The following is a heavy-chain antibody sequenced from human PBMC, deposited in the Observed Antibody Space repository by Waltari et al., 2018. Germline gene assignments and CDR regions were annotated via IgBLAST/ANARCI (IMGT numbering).Heavy chain of an antibody. CDR2: TYFSGTS. J-gene: IGHJ4*02. V-gene: IGHV4-61*01. CDR1: GDSVPSDNYY. CDR3: ARTTNGDYFGDY. D-gene: IGHD4-17*01. Sequence: QVQLQESGPGLVTPSETLSLICTVSGDSVPSDNYYWSWIRQPPGKGLEWIGYTYFSGTSNYNPSLKSRVTISVDTSKNQFSLHLTSVTAADTAVYYCARTTNGDYFGDYWGQGTLVTVSS.